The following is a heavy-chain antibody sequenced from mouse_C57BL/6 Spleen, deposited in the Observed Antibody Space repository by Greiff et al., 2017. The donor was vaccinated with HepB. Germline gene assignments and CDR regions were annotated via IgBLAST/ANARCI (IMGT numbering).Heavy chain of an antibody. CDR2: ILPGSGST. D-gene: IGHD2-4*01. CDR1: GYTFTGYW. J-gene: IGHJ4*01. CDR3: AREGLYYDYDKGYAMDY. Sequence: VQLQQSGAELMKPGASVKLSCKATGYTFTGYWIEWVKQRPGHGLEWIGEILPGSGSTNYNEKFKGKATFTADTSSNTAYMQLSSLTTEDSAIYYCAREGLYYDYDKGYAMDYWGQGTSVTVSS. V-gene: IGHV1-9*01.